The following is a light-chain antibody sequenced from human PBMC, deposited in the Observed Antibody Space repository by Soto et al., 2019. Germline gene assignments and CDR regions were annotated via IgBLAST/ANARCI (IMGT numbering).Light chain of an antibody. J-gene: IGKJ5*01. Sequence: DIQMTQSPASLSASVGDRVTISCRASQSIGRNLNWYQQKPGKAPTLLIFTSSSLQSGVPSRFTGSGSGTEFTLTIDSLQPEDFATYYCQQSYTTPRITFGQGTRLEIK. CDR1: QSIGRN. V-gene: IGKV1-39*01. CDR3: QQSYTTPRIT. CDR2: TSS.